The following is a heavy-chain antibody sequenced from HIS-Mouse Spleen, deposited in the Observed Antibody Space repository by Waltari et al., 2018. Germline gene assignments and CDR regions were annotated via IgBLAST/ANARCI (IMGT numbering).Heavy chain of an antibody. V-gene: IGHV4-39*07. CDR2: IYSRGST. CDR1: GGSISSRRYY. D-gene: IGHD6-13*01. Sequence: QLQLQESGPGLVKPSETLSLTCTVSGGSISSRRYYWCGIRQPPGKGLEWIGSIYSRGSTYYNPSLKSRVTISVDTSKNQFSLKLSSVTAADTAVYYCAREIPYSSSWYDWYFDLWGRGTLVTVSS. J-gene: IGHJ2*01. CDR3: AREIPYSSSWYDWYFDL.